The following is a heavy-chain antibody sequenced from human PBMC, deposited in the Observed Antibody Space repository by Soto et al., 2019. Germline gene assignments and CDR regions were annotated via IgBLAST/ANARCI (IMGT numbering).Heavy chain of an antibody. Sequence: PGGSLRLSCAASGFTFSSYATTWVRQAPGKGLEWVSIISGSGGTTYYADSVKGRFTISRDNSKNTLYLQMNSLRAEDTAVYYCARDRVGDGYNLAYYYGMDVWGQGTTVTVSS. CDR3: ARDRVGDGYNLAYYYGMDV. CDR2: ISGSGGTT. CDR1: GFTFSSYA. D-gene: IGHD5-12*01. J-gene: IGHJ6*02. V-gene: IGHV3-23*01.